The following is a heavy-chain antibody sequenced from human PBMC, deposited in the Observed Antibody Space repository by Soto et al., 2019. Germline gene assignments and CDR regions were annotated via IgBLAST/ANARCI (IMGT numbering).Heavy chain of an antibody. D-gene: IGHD2-15*01. Sequence: GASVKVSCKASGGTFSSYTISWVRQAPGQGLEWMGRIITILGIANYAQKFQGRVTITADKSTSTAYMELSSLRSEDTAVYYCARTTYCSGGSCYSGYYYYMDVWGKGTTVTVSS. CDR1: GGTFSSYT. V-gene: IGHV1-69*02. J-gene: IGHJ6*03. CDR2: IITILGIA. CDR3: ARTTYCSGGSCYSGYYYYMDV.